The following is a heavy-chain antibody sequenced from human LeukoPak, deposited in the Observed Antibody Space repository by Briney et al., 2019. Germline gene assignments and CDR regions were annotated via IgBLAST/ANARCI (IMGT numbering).Heavy chain of an antibody. CDR3: ARLGLGSSRDY. CDR2: IYYSGTT. CDR1: GGSISSSSYY. D-gene: IGHD6-6*01. Sequence: SETLSLTCTVSGGSISSSSYYWGWIRQPPGKGLEWIGSIYYSGTTYYNPSLKSRVTISVDTSKDQFSLKLSSVTAADTAVYYCARLGLGSSRDYWGQGTLVTVSS. J-gene: IGHJ4*02. V-gene: IGHV4-39*01.